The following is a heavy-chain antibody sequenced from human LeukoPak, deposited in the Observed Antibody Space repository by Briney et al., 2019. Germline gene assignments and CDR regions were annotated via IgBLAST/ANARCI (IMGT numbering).Heavy chain of an antibody. Sequence: SETLSLTCAVYGGSFSGYYWSWIRPPPGKGLEWIGEINHSGSTNYNPSLKSRVTISVDTSKNQFSLKLSSVTAADTAVYYCARGRSRGSYFGYWGQGTLVIVSS. J-gene: IGHJ4*02. D-gene: IGHD1-26*01. CDR3: ARGRSRGSYFGY. CDR2: INHSGST. CDR1: GGSFSGYY. V-gene: IGHV4-34*01.